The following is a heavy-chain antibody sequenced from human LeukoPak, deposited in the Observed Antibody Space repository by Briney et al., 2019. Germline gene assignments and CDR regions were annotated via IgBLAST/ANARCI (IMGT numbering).Heavy chain of an antibody. CDR2: ISHSGYT. CDR1: GGSISSSSYY. V-gene: IGHV4-39*07. D-gene: IGHD3-16*02. CDR3: ASRRAYYDYVWGGYRPGYFDY. Sequence: SETLSLTCAISGGSISSSSYYWGWLRQPPGKGLEWIGSISHSGYTYYNPSLKRRVITSVDTSKNQFSLKLISVTAADTAVFYCASRRAYYDYVWGGYRPGYFDYWGQGILVTVSS. J-gene: IGHJ4*02.